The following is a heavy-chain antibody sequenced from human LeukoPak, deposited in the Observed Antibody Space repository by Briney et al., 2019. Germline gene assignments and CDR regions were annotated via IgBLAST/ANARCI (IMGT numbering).Heavy chain of an antibody. CDR2: INPNSGGT. Sequence: ASVKVSCKASGYTFTGYYIHWVRQAPGQGLEWMGWINPNSGGTNYAQKFQGRVTMTRDTSISTAYMELSRLRSDDTAVYYCARPRGVAGSNNFDYWGQGTLVTVSS. V-gene: IGHV1-2*02. J-gene: IGHJ4*02. CDR3: ARPRGVAGSNNFDY. D-gene: IGHD6-19*01. CDR1: GYTFTGYY.